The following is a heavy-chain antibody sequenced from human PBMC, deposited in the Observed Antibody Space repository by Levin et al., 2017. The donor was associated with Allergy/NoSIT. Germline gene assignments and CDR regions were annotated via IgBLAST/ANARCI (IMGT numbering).Heavy chain of an antibody. CDR2: INSGGSST. CDR3: ARAGASGRDGDFDY. D-gene: IGHD3-10*01. J-gene: IGHJ4*02. CDR1: GFTFTSYW. V-gene: IGHV3-74*01. Sequence: GGSLRLSCAASGFTFTSYWMHWVRQAPGKGLEWVSRINSGGSSTSYADSVKGRFTISRDNAKNTLYLQMNILRVEDTAIYYCARAGASGRDGDFDYWGQGALVTVSS.